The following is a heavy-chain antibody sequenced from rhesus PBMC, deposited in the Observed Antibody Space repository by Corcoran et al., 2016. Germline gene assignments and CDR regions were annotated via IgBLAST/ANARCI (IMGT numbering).Heavy chain of an antibody. Sequence: EVQLVQSGAEVKKPGASVKISCKASGYTFTDYYLHWVRQAPGKGLEWMGRVDPEDGEAIPAQKFQDRVTLPADTSTDTAYMELSSLRSEDTAVYYCATAFSDSWSYWYFDLWGPGTPITISS. CDR1: GYTFTDYY. CDR2: VDPEDGEA. J-gene: IGHJ2*01. D-gene: IGHD6-13*01. V-gene: IGHV1-111*02. CDR3: ATAFSDSWSYWYFDL.